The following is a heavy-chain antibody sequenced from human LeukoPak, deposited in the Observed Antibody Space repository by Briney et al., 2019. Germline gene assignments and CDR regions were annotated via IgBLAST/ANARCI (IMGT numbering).Heavy chain of an antibody. D-gene: IGHD4-23*01. CDR3: VRRAFGSRWQFLYEKKYYFDY. CDR2: INHSGSG. Sequence: SETLSLTCTVSGASIHDDHFTWIRQPPGKGLEWIGEINHSGSGNYNPSLKPRLMMSVDTSKSQISLRLTSVTAADTAVYYCVRRAFGSRWQFLYEKKYYFDYWARGTLVTVSS. V-gene: IGHV4-34*01. J-gene: IGHJ4*02. CDR1: GASIHDDH.